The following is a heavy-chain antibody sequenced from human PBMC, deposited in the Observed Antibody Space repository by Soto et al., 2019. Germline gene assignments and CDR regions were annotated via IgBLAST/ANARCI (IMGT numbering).Heavy chain of an antibody. D-gene: IGHD3-3*01. CDR3: ASAEWAYSDFWSGYYSVLDV. V-gene: IGHV4-4*02. CDR1: GGSISSSNW. J-gene: IGHJ6*02. Sequence: QVQLQESGPGLVKPSGTLFLTCAVSGGSISSSNWWSWVRQPPGKGLEWIGEIFHSGSSNYNQSLQSPVPISVHKSKNQFSPELSSVTAAATAVYYCASAEWAYSDFWSGYYSVLDVWGQGTTVTVSS. CDR2: IFHSGSS.